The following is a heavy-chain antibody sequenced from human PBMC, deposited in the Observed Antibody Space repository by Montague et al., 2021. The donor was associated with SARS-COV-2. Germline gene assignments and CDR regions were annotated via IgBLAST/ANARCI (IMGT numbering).Heavy chain of an antibody. J-gene: IGHJ4*02. CDR2: KYYSGST. D-gene: IGHD3-3*01. Sequence: SETLSLTCTVSGASISSRSYYWGWIRQPPGKGLEWIGFKYYSGSTYYNPTLKGRVTISVDTSNNQFSLKLSSVTAADSAVYYCATLHSSITIFGVVQGYYFDDWGQGTLVTVSS. CDR3: ATLHSSITIFGVVQGYYFDD. CDR1: GASISSRSYY. V-gene: IGHV4-39*01.